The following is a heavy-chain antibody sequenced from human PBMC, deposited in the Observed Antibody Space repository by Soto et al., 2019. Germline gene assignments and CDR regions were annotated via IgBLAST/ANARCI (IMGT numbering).Heavy chain of an antibody. V-gene: IGHV3-33*01. Sequence: QVHLVESGGDVVQPGRSLTISCAASGFTFSNYGMHWVRQAPGKGLEWVAIIWFDGSKKYYADSVKGRFTVSRDNTESTLYLQMNSLRADDTAVYYCGRDSPDAYGALTGYSIPDYWGQGTLVTVSS. J-gene: IGHJ4*02. CDR2: IWFDGSKK. CDR1: GFTFSNYG. D-gene: IGHD3-9*01. CDR3: GRDSPDAYGALTGYSIPDY.